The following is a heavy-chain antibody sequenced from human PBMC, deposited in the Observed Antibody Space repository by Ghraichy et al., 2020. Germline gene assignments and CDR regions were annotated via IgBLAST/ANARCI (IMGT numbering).Heavy chain of an antibody. Sequence: SETLSLTCTVSGGSMSSYYWSWIRQSPGKGLEWIGYIYGSGTTNYNPSLKGRVTMSVDTSKNQFSLKMSSVTAADTAVYYCARPAHLSSGHARAFDIWGPGTMVTVSS. CDR2: IYGSGTT. CDR1: GGSMSSYY. CDR3: ARPAHLSSGHARAFDI. D-gene: IGHD3-22*01. V-gene: IGHV4-59*01. J-gene: IGHJ3*02.